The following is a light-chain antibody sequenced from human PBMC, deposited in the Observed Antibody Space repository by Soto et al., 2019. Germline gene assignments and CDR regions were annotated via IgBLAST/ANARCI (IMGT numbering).Light chain of an antibody. V-gene: IGKV3-20*01. Sequence: EIVLTQSPGTLSLSPGERATLSCRASQSVSNNYLAWYQQKPGQAPRLLIYGASSRATGIPDRFSGSGSGTEFTRTISRLEPEDFAVFYCQQYGSSPRTFGQGTRVEIK. CDR3: QQYGSSPRT. J-gene: IGKJ1*01. CDR2: GAS. CDR1: QSVSNNY.